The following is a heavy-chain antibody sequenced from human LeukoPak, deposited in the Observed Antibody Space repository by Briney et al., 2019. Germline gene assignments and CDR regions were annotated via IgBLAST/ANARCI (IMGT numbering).Heavy chain of an antibody. V-gene: IGHV3-11*01. Sequence: GGSLRLSCAASRFIFSDYYMSWIRQAPGKGLEWVSYISSSGNTIYYADSVKGRFTISRDNAKNSLYLQMNSLRAEDTAVYYCARDFATSYCGGGCYLDYWGQGTLVTVSS. D-gene: IGHD2-21*02. J-gene: IGHJ4*02. CDR2: ISSSGNTI. CDR1: RFIFSDYY. CDR3: ARDFATSYCGGGCYLDY.